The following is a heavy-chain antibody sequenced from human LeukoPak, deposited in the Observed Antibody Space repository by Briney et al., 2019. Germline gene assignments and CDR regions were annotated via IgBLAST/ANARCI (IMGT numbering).Heavy chain of an antibody. CDR2: IDPDGSHQ. CDR1: GFTFSSYW. D-gene: IGHD6-13*01. CDR3: ARVCSSSWYGEWFDP. V-gene: IGHV3-7*01. J-gene: IGHJ5*02. Sequence: GGSLRLSCVASGFTFSSYWATWVRQAPGKGLEWVANIDPDGSHQYYVDSVKGRFTISKDNAKNSLYLQMNSLRAEDTAVYYCARVCSSSWYGEWFDPWGQGTLVTVSS.